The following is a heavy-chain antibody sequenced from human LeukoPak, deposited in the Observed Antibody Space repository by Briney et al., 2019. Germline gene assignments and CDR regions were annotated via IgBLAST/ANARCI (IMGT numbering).Heavy chain of an antibody. CDR1: GFTFDDYA. D-gene: IGHD2-15*01. Sequence: HTGGSLRLSCVASGFTFDDYAMHWVRQAPGKGLEWVSGISWNSGSIGYADSVKGRFTISRDNAKNSLYLQMNSLRAEDTALYYCAKDFRYCSGGSCYYHWYFDLWGRGTLVTVSS. J-gene: IGHJ2*01. CDR3: AKDFRYCSGGSCYYHWYFDL. V-gene: IGHV3-9*01. CDR2: ISWNSGSI.